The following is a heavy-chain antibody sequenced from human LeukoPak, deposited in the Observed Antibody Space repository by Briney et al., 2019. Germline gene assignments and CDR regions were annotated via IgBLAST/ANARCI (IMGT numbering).Heavy chain of an antibody. CDR3: ARALAAAGDY. D-gene: IGHD6-13*01. CDR1: GFTFSSYA. Sequence: PGGSLRLSCAASGFTFSSYAMHWVRQAPGKGLEWVAVISYDGSNRYYADSVKGRFTISRDNSKNTLYLQMNSLRAEDTGVYYCARALAAAGDYWGQGTLVTVSS. J-gene: IGHJ4*02. CDR2: ISYDGSNR. V-gene: IGHV3-30-3*01.